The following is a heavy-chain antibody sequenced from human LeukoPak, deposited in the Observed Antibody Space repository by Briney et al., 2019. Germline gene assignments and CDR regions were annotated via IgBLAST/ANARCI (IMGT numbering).Heavy chain of an antibody. Sequence: GGSLRLSCAASGFTFSSYSMNWVRQAPGKGPEWVSGISPSGDITYYADSVMGRFTISRDNRNSTVSLQMNSLRAEDTAVYYCAELRISMIGGVWGKGTTVTISS. CDR1: GFTFSSYS. D-gene: IGHD3-10*02. CDR2: ISPSGDIT. J-gene: IGHJ6*04. CDR3: AELRISMIGGV. V-gene: IGHV3-23*01.